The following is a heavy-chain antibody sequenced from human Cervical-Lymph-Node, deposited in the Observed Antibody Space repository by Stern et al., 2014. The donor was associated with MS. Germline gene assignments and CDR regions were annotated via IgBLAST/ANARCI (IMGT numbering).Heavy chain of an antibody. J-gene: IGHJ5*02. D-gene: IGHD6-25*01. CDR1: GGSISSYY. Sequence: VQLEESGPGLVKPSETLSLTCTVSGGSISSYYWSWIRQPPGKGLEWIGYIYYSGSTNYNPSLKSRVTISVDTSKTQFSLKLSSVTAADTAVYYCARHQVQQRHNWFDPWGQGTLVTVSS. CDR2: IYYSGST. V-gene: IGHV4-59*08. CDR3: ARHQVQQRHNWFDP.